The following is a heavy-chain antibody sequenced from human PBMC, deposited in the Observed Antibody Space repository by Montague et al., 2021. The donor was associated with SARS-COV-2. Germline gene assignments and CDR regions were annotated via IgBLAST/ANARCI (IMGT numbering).Heavy chain of an antibody. Sequence: SETLSLTCTVSGGSISNYHWSWIRQPPGRGLEWIGYTYYSGSTDYNPSLKSRVTISLDTSKNQFSLKVTSVTAADTAVYYCARGGGYYNYGLDVWGPGTTVTVSS. CDR2: TYYSGST. CDR1: GGSISNYH. CDR3: ARGGGYYNYGLDV. D-gene: IGHD3-22*01. V-gene: IGHV4-59*12. J-gene: IGHJ6*02.